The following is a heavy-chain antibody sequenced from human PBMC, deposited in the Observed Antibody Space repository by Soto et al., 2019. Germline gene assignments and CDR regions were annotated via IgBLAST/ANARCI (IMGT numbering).Heavy chain of an antibody. V-gene: IGHV1-58*02. J-gene: IGHJ6*02. Sequence: GASVKVSCKASGYTFTTYAMHWVRQAPGQRLEWMGWINAGSGNTNYAQKFQERVTITRDMSTSTAYMELSSLRSEDTAVYYCAADGGYCISTSCSPLWGMDVWGQGTTVTVSS. CDR3: AADGGYCISTSCSPLWGMDV. CDR1: GYTFTTYA. D-gene: IGHD2-2*01. CDR2: INAGSGNT.